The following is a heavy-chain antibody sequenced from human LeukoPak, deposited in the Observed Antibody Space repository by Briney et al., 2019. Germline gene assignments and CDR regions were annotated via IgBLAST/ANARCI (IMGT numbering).Heavy chain of an antibody. J-gene: IGHJ4*02. D-gene: IGHD6-13*01. CDR2: IHRGGTT. CDR3: ARGLSGAAAGI. V-gene: IGHV3-66*02. Sequence: GGSLRLSCAVSGFTVSSNYMSWVRQAPGKGLEWVSIIHRGGTTYYADSVKGRFTVSRDNSKNTVYLQMDSLRPEDTAVYYCARGLSGAAAGIWGQGTLVTISS. CDR1: GFTVSSNY.